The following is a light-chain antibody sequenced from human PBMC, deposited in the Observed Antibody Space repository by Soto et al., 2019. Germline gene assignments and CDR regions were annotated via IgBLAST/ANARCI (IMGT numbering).Light chain of an antibody. CDR3: LQYYTTPWT. J-gene: IGKJ1*01. Sequence: DIVMTQSPDSLAVSLGERATINCKSSQSVLYSSNNKDYLAWYQQKPGQPPKLLIFRASTRESGVPDRFSGSGSGTDFTLTISGLQAEDVAVYYCLQYYTTPWTFGQGTKVEIK. CDR2: RAS. V-gene: IGKV4-1*01. CDR1: QSVLYSSNNKDY.